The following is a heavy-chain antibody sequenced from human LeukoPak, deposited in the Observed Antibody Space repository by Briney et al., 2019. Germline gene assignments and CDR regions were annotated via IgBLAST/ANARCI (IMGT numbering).Heavy chain of an antibody. D-gene: IGHD2-15*01. CDR1: GFTFSSYS. CDR3: ARTGGVVVAAVNWFDP. CDR2: ISSSSSYI. Sequence: GGSLTLSCAASGFTFSSYSMNWVRQAPGKGLEWVSSISSSSSYIYYADSVKGRFTISRDNAKNSLYLQMNSLRAEDTAVYYCARTGGVVVAAVNWFDPWGQGTLVTVSS. J-gene: IGHJ5*02. V-gene: IGHV3-21*01.